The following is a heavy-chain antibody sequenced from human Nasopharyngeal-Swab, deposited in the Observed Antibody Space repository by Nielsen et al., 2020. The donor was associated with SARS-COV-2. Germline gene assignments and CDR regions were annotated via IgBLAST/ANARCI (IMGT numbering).Heavy chain of an antibody. J-gene: IGHJ4*02. D-gene: IGHD3-22*01. V-gene: IGHV1-2*02. Sequence: ASVKVSCKPSGYTFTDYYIHWVRQVPGQGLEWVGCINPYSGDTKYAQKFQGRVTVTRDTSRSTAYIELRRLRSDDTAVYYCARDYYDTYDSDYWGQGTLVTVSS. CDR1: GYTFTDYY. CDR3: ARDYYDTYDSDY. CDR2: INPYSGDT.